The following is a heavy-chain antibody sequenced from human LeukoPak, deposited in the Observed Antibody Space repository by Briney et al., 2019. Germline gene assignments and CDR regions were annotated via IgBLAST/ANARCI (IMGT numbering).Heavy chain of an antibody. CDR1: GFTFSSYW. CDR3: ASGIAVAGTRGMDV. CDR2: INSDGSST. Sequence: SGGSLRLSCAASGFTFSSYWMHWVRQAPGKGLVWVSRINSDGSSTSYADSVKGRFIISRDNAKNTLYVQMNSLRAEDTAAYYCASGIAVAGTRGMDVWGQGTTVTVSS. J-gene: IGHJ6*02. D-gene: IGHD6-19*01. V-gene: IGHV3-74*01.